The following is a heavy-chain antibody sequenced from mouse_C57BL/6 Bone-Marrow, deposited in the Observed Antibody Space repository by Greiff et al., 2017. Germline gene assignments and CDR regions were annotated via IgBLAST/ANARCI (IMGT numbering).Heavy chain of an antibody. CDR2: IHPNSGST. CDR3: ARSRQLRLQNYFDY. V-gene: IGHV1-64*01. Sequence: VQLQQPGAELVKPGASVKLSCKASGYTFTSYWMHWVKQRPGQGLEWIGMIHPNSGSTNYNEKFKSKATLTVDKSSSTAYMQLSSLTSEDSAVYYCARSRQLRLQNYFDYWGQGTTLTVSS. CDR1: GYTFTSYW. J-gene: IGHJ2*01. D-gene: IGHD3-2*02.